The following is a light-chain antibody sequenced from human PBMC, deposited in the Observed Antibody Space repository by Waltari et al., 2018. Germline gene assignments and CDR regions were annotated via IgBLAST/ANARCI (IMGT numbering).Light chain of an antibody. CDR2: WAS. V-gene: IGKV4-1*01. CDR1: QTVLYSSNNKNY. J-gene: IGKJ4*01. Sequence: DIVMTQSPDSLAVSLGERATINCKSSQTVLYSSNNKNYLAWYQQKPGQPPKLLIYWASTRESGVPDRCSGSGSGTDFTLTISSLQAEDVAVYYCQQYSTTPLTFGGGTKVEI. CDR3: QQYSTTPLT.